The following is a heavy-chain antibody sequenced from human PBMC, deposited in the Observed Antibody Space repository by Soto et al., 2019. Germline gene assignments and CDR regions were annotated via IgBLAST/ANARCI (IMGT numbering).Heavy chain of an antibody. CDR2: INPNSGGT. J-gene: IGHJ5*02. CDR3: AREGGQQSTNWFDP. D-gene: IGHD6-13*01. CDR1: GYTFTGYY. V-gene: IGHV1-2*04. Sequence: ASVKVSCKASGYTFTGYYMHWLRQAPGQGLEWMGSINPNSGGTNYAQKFQGWVTMTRDTSISTAYMELSRLRSDDTAVYYCAREGGQQSTNWFDPWGQGTLVTVSS.